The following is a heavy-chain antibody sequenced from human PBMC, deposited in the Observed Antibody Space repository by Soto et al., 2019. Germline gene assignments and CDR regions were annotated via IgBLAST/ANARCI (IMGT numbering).Heavy chain of an antibody. V-gene: IGHV3-30*03. D-gene: IGHD2-8*01. CDR3: ASLSPRNEFDY. CDR2: ISYDGTVR. CDR1: GFTFSTYG. Sequence: GGSLRLSCAASGFTFSTYGMHWVRQAPGKGLEWVAVISYDGTVRYYADSVKGRFTISRDSSKNTLYLQMNSLRAEDTAVYYCASLSPRNEFDYWGQGSLVTVSS. J-gene: IGHJ4*02.